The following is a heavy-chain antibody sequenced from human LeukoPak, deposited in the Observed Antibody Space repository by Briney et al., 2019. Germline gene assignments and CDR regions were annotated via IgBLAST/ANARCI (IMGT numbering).Heavy chain of an antibody. CDR2: INPSGGST. Sequence: ASVKVSCKASGYTFTSYYMHWVRQAPGQGLEWMGIINPSGGSTSYAQKFQGRVTMTRDTSTSTVYMELSSLRSEDTAVYYCARERIAVADFYGMDVWGQGTTVTVSS. CDR3: ARERIAVADFYGMDV. J-gene: IGHJ6*02. CDR1: GYTFTSYY. D-gene: IGHD6-19*01. V-gene: IGHV1-46*01.